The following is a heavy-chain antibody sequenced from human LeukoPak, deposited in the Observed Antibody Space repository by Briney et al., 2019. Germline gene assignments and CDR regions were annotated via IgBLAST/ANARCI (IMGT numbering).Heavy chain of an antibody. CDR3: MRWSADHDYYRDV. CDR1: GFAFSSYW. CDR2: ISPDGSGK. D-gene: IGHD1-14*01. Sequence: GGSLRLSCVASGFAFSSYWMSWVRQAPGRGLELVANISPDGSGKYCVDSVKGRFAISRDNAKRSLYLQMNSLRAEDTAVYYCMRWSADHDYYRDVWGTGTTVIVSS. V-gene: IGHV3-7*03. J-gene: IGHJ6*03.